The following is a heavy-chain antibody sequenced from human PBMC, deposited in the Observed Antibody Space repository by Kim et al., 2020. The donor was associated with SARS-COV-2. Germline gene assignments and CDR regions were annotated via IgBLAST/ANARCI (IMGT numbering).Heavy chain of an antibody. D-gene: IGHD3-22*01. V-gene: IGHV3-53*01. J-gene: IGHJ3*02. Sequence: ADSGKGRFTIARDNSKNTLYLQMNRLRAEDTAVYYCAAAYYYDSSAFDIWGQGTMVAVSS. CDR3: AAAYYYDSSAFDI.